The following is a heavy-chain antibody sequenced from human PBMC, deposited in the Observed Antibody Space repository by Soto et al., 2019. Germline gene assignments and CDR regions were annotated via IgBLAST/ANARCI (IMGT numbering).Heavy chain of an antibody. CDR3: AKDLSPYIAAAGTSADGMDV. CDR1: GFTFDDYA. Sequence: GGSLRLSCAASGFTFDDYAMHWVRQAPGKGLEWVSGISWNSGSIGYADSVKGRFTISRDNAKNSLYLQMNSLRAEDTALYYCAKDLSPYIAAAGTSADGMDVWGQGTTVTVSS. CDR2: ISWNSGSI. J-gene: IGHJ6*02. D-gene: IGHD6-13*01. V-gene: IGHV3-9*01.